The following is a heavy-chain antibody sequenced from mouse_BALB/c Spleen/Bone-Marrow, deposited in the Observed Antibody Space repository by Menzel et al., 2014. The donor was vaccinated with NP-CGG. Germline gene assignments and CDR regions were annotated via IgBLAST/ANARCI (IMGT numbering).Heavy chain of an antibody. J-gene: IGHJ1*01. D-gene: IGHD2-1*01. CDR1: GISITTGNYR. CDR3: ARYGNYFDV. V-gene: IGHV3-5*02. CDR2: IYYSGTI. Sequence: DVMLVESGPGLVKPSQPVSLTCTVTGISITTGNYRWSWIRQFPGNKLEWIGYIYYSGTITYNPSLTSRTTITRDTSXNQFVLEMNSLTAEDTATYYCARYGNYFDVWGAGTTVTVSS.